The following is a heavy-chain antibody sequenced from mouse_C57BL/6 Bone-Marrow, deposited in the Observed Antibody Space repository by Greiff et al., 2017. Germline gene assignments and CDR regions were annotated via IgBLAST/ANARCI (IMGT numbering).Heavy chain of an antibody. CDR1: GYTFTSYT. CDR3: ARGRLRRVFDY. V-gene: IGHV1-4*01. CDR2: INPSSGYT. J-gene: IGHJ2*01. D-gene: IGHD2-4*01. Sequence: QVQLQQSGAELARPGASVKMSCKASGYTFTSYTMHWEKQRPGQGLEWIGYINPSSGYTKYNQKFKDKATLTADKSSSTAYMQLSSLTSEDSAVYYCARGRLRRVFDYWGQGTTLTVSS.